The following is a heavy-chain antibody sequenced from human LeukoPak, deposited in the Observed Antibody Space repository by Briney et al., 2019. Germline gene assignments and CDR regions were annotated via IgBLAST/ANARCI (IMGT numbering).Heavy chain of an antibody. J-gene: IGHJ4*02. CDR1: GFTFSSYG. D-gene: IGHD1-26*01. V-gene: IGHV3-30*03. Sequence: LTGGSLRLSCAASGFTFSSYGMHWVRQAPGKGLEWVAVIYYDGSHKYYADSVKGRFTISRDNSKNTLYLQMNSLRAEDTAVYYCARDRGSYSDYWGQGTLVTVSS. CDR3: ARDRGSYSDY. CDR2: IYYDGSHK.